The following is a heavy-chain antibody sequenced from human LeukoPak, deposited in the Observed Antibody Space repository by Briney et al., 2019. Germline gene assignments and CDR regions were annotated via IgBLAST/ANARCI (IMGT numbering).Heavy chain of an antibody. D-gene: IGHD7-27*01. Sequence: GASVNVSCKASGYTFTRHYMHWIRQAPGQGREGMGWIEPNSCGTHFAQKFQGRLTISRDTAISTAYMELSRLSSDATAIYYCARDENWGPDYWGQGTLVTVSS. J-gene: IGHJ4*02. V-gene: IGHV1-2*02. CDR3: ARDENWGPDY. CDR1: GYTFTRHY. CDR2: IEPNSCGT.